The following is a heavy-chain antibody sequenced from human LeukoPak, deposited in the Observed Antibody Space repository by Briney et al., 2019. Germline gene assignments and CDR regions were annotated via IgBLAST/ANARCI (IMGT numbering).Heavy chain of an antibody. CDR1: GGSISSYY. CDR2: IYTSGST. Sequence: PSETLSLTCNVSGGSISSYYWSWIRQPAGKGLEWIGRIYTSGSTNYNPSLKSRVTISVDKSKNQFSLKLSSVTAADTAVYYCARDTASSIAFDYWGQGTLVTVSS. D-gene: IGHD6-6*01. CDR3: ARDTASSIAFDY. V-gene: IGHV4-4*07. J-gene: IGHJ4*02.